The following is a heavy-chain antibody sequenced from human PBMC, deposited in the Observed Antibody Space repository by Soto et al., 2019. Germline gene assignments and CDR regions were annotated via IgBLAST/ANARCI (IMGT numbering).Heavy chain of an antibody. CDR3: ARGHSDNTFPLDY. CDR2: MNPTSGNT. J-gene: IGHJ4*02. Sequence: QVQLVQSGAEVKKPGASVKVSCKASGYAFTSYEITWVRQAPGQGLEWMGWMNPTSGNTGYAQKFQGRVTMARDTSLSTAYMELSSLISEDTALYYCARGHSDNTFPLDYWGQGTLVTVSS. CDR1: GYAFTSYE. D-gene: IGHD1-26*01. V-gene: IGHV1-8*01.